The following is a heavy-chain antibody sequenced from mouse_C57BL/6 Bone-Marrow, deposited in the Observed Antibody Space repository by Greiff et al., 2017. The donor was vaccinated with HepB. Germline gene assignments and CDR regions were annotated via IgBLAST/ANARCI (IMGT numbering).Heavy chain of an antibody. J-gene: IGHJ3*01. CDR3: ATSRPYDYDLPGFFH. CDR1: GYTFTDYY. Sequence: EVQLQQSGPELVKPGASVKISCKASGYTFTDYYINWVKQSHGKSLEWIGEIKPNNGGTSYNQKFKGKATLTVDKSSSTAYMELRSLTSEDSAVYYCATSRPYDYDLPGFFHWGQGTLVTVSA. D-gene: IGHD2-4*01. V-gene: IGHV1-26*01. CDR2: IKPNNGGT.